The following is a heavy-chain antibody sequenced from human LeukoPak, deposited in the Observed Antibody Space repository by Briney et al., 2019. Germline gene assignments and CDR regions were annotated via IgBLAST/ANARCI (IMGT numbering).Heavy chain of an antibody. V-gene: IGHV3-23*01. Sequence: GGSLRLSCAASGFTFSRYAMSWVRQAPGKGLEWVSAISGSGGSTYYADSVKGRFTISRDNSKNTLYLQMNSLRAEDTAAYYCAKIGGGSSIYYFDYWGQGTQVTVSS. CDR3: AKIGGGSSIYYFDY. J-gene: IGHJ4*02. D-gene: IGHD6-13*01. CDR2: ISGSGGST. CDR1: GFTFSRYA.